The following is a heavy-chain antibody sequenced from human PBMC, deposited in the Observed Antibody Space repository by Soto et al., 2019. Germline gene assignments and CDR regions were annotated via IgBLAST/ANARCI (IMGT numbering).Heavy chain of an antibody. Sequence: PGGSLRLSCAASGFTFSSYAMSWVRQAPGKGLEWVSAISGSGGSTYYADSVKGRFTISRDNSKNTLYLQMNSLRAEDTAVYYCAKGRYDILTGYPDYWGQGTLVTVSS. CDR3: AKGRYDILTGYPDY. CDR1: GFTFSSYA. V-gene: IGHV3-23*01. CDR2: ISGSGGST. D-gene: IGHD3-9*01. J-gene: IGHJ4*02.